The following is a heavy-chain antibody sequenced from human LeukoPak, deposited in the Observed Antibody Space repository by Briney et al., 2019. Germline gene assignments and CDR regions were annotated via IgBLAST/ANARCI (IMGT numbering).Heavy chain of an antibody. CDR2: IIPIFGTA. CDR3: ARVRITIFGGVITRTPHYYYMDV. Sequence: VSSAKVSCKPSGGTFSSYAISWVRQAPGQGLEWMGGIIPIFGTANYAQQFQGRATITTDESISTAYMELSSLRSEDTAVYCCARVRITIFGGVITRTPHYYYMDVWGKGTTVTVYS. D-gene: IGHD3-3*01. J-gene: IGHJ6*03. CDR1: GGTFSSYA. V-gene: IGHV1-69*05.